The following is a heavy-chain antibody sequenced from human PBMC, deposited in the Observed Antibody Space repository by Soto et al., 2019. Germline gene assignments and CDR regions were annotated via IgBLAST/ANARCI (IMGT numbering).Heavy chain of an antibody. CDR1: VFMFHAYG. CDR3: VKAGTMAGTGTNQRSFDI. Sequence: VGSLRLSCAASVFMFHAYGMHCVRHSPGNWLEWVAVISFDGGSQYYEESVKGRFTISRDNSKNTLYLQMDSLRAEDTAVYFCVKAGTMAGTGTNQRSFDIWGRGTMVPVSS. J-gene: IGHJ3*02. V-gene: IGHV3-30*18. CDR2: ISFDGGSQ. D-gene: IGHD6-13*01.